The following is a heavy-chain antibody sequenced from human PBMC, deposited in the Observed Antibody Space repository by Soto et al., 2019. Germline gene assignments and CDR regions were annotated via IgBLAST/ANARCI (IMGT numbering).Heavy chain of an antibody. CDR1: GFTFFAYW. D-gene: IGHD4-4*01. Sequence: EVQLVESGGGLVQPGGSLRLSCAASGFTFFAYWIHWVRQVPGKGRVWVSRINSDGSHTSYADSVRGRFTISRDNSKNTVYLQMNSLTAEDTAVYYCAKAGDYGNYAGENWFDSWGQGSLVTFSS. V-gene: IGHV3-74*01. J-gene: IGHJ5*01. CDR2: INSDGSHT. CDR3: AKAGDYGNYAGENWFDS.